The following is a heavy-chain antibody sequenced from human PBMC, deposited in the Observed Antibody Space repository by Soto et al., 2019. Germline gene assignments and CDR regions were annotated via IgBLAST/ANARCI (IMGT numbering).Heavy chain of an antibody. J-gene: IGHJ3*02. V-gene: IGHV4-59*01. CDR3: AGYNWNYELVAFDI. CDR2: IYYSGST. Sequence: ETLSRTCTVSGGSISSYYLSCIRHPPGKGLEWIWYIYYSGSTNYNPSLKSRVTISVDTSKNQFSLKLSSVTAADTAVYYCAGYNWNYELVAFDIWGQGTMVTVSS. D-gene: IGHD1-7*01. CDR1: GGSISSYY.